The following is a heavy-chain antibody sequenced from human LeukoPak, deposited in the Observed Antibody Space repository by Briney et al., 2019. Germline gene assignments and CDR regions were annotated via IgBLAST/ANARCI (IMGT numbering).Heavy chain of an antibody. J-gene: IGHJ6*03. CDR2: INQDGSEK. CDR1: KFTFSAYW. D-gene: IGHD3-16*01. V-gene: IGHV3-7*01. CDR3: ARDRGITNYYFYMDV. Sequence: GGSLRLSCAASKFTFSAYWMSWVRQAPGKGLEWVANINQDGSEKSYVDSVRGRFTISRDNAENSLYLQMNSLIGEDTAVYYRARDRGITNYYFYMDVWGKGTTVTVTS.